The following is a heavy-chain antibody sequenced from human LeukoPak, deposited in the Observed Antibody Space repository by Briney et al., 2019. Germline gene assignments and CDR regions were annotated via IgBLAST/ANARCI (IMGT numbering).Heavy chain of an antibody. D-gene: IGHD6-13*01. V-gene: IGHV4-59*01. CDR1: GDSISGYY. CDR2: IYYNGNT. J-gene: IGHJ4*02. CDR3: ARCLPGSSWHLGY. Sequence: PSETLSLTCTVSGDSISGYYWNWIRQPPGRGLEWIGYIYYNGNTAYNPSLKSRVTISVDMSKNQFSLKLSSMTAADTAVYYCARCLPGSSWHLGYWGQGTLVTVSS.